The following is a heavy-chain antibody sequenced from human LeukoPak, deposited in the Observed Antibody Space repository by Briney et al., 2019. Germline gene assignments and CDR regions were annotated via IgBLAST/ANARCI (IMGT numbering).Heavy chain of an antibody. CDR1: GGSISSSSYY. V-gene: IGHV4-39*01. CDR2: IYYSGSA. CDR3: ARLRRSPYYDYVWGSYRYTPDYFDY. J-gene: IGHJ4*02. D-gene: IGHD3-16*02. Sequence: SETLSLTCTVSGGSISSSSYYWGWIRQPPGKGLEWIGCIYYSGSAYYNPSLKSRVTISVDTSKNQFSLKLSSVTAADTAVYYCARLRRSPYYDYVWGSYRYTPDYFDYWGQGTLVTVSS.